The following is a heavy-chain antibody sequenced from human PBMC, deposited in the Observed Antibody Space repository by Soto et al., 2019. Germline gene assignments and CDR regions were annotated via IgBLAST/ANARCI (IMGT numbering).Heavy chain of an antibody. CDR2: ISSSSSYI. CDR1: GFTFSSYS. CDR3: ASAIFGVVPWFDP. Sequence: EGSLRLSCAASGFTFSSYSMNWVRQAPGKGLEWVSSISSSSSYIYYADSVKGRFTISRDNAKNSLYLQMNSLRAEDTAVYYCASAIFGVVPWFDPWGQGTLVTVSS. J-gene: IGHJ5*02. D-gene: IGHD3-3*01. V-gene: IGHV3-21*01.